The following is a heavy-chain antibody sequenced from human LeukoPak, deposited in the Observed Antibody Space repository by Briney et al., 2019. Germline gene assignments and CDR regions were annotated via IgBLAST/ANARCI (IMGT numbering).Heavy chain of an antibody. CDR1: GYSISSGYY. CDR2: IYHSGST. CDR3: ARAGGSGSIDY. V-gene: IGHV4-38-2*02. D-gene: IGHD3-10*01. Sequence: PSETQSLTCTVSGYSISSGYYWGWIRQPPGKGLEWIGSIYHSGSTYYNPSLKSRVTISVDTSKNQFSLKLSSVTAADTAVYYCARAGGSGSIDYWGQGTLVTVSS. J-gene: IGHJ4*02.